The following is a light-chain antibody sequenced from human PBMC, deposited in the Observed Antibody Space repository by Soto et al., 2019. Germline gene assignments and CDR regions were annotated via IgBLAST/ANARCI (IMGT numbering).Light chain of an antibody. J-gene: IGKJ1*01. CDR2: GAA. CDR3: QQYDSSPRT. Sequence: EIVMTQSPATLSVSPGERVTLSCRASQSVFSSLAWYQQKPGQAPRLLIYGAATRATGIPARFSGSGSGTDFTLTISSLQSEDFAVYYCQQYDSSPRTFGQGTKVDIK. V-gene: IGKV3-15*01. CDR1: QSVFSS.